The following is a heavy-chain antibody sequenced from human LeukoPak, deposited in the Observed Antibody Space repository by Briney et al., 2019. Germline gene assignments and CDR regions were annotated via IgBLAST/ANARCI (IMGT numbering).Heavy chain of an antibody. Sequence: GGSLRLSCAASGFTFSSYGMSWVRQAPGKGLEWVSAISGSGGSTYYADSVKGRFTISRDNSKNTLYLQMNSLRAEDTAVYYCAKEGSRYFYDSSGSYYTSQGHYFDYWGQGTLVTVSS. CDR3: AKEGSRYFYDSSGSYYTSQGHYFDY. CDR1: GFTFSSYG. D-gene: IGHD3-22*01. J-gene: IGHJ4*02. V-gene: IGHV3-23*01. CDR2: ISGSGGST.